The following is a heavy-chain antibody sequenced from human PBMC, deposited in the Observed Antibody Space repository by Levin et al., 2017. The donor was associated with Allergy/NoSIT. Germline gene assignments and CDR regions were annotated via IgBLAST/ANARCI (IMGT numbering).Heavy chain of an antibody. D-gene: IGHD3-16*01. J-gene: IGHJ4*02. CDR2: IYYSGST. CDR3: ARHHPRDYTFLGY. V-gene: IGHV4-39*01. CDR1: GGSISSSDSY. Sequence: SETLSLICTVSGGSISSSDSYWGWIRQPPGKGLEWIGSIYYSGSTYYNPSLKSRVTISVDTSKNQFSLKLSSVTAADTAVYYWARHHPRDYTFLGYWGQGTLVTVSS.